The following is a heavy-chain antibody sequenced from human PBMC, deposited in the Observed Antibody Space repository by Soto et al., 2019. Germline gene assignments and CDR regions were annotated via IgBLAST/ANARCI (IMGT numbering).Heavy chain of an antibody. CDR1: GFTFSSYD. V-gene: IGHV3-13*01. D-gene: IGHD2-21*02. J-gene: IGHJ6*02. Sequence: GSLRLSCASSGFTFSSYDMHWVRQATGKGLEWVSAIGTAGDTYYPGSVKGRFTISRENAENSLYLQMNSLRAGDTAVYYCARAPRGYGGDLVYGMDVWGQGTTVTVSS. CDR2: IGTAGDT. CDR3: ARAPRGYGGDLVYGMDV.